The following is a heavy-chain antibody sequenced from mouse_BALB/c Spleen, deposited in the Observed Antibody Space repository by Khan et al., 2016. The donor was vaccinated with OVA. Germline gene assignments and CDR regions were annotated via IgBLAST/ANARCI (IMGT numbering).Heavy chain of an antibody. D-gene: IGHD2-2*01. CDR1: GYSFPSYY. CDR3: TRHGYVAWFTY. J-gene: IGHJ3*01. CDR2: VDPFSGGI. Sequence: IQLVQSGPELMKPGASVKISCKASGYSFPSYYLHWVMHSHGESLEWIGYVDPFSGGITSNQKFKVKATLPVDKSSSTAYMHLSNLTYEDPAVDYCTRHGYVAWFTYWGQGTLVTVAA. V-gene: IGHV1S135*01.